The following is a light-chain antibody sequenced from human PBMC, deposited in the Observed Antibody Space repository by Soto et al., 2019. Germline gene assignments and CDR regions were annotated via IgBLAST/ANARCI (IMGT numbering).Light chain of an antibody. CDR1: QSISSW. V-gene: IGKV1-5*01. CDR2: DAS. Sequence: DIQMTQSPSTLSASVGDRVTITCRASQSISSWLAWYQQKPGKAPNLLIYDASNLESGVPSRFSGSGSGTEFTLTISSRQPDDFATYYCQQYNSYWTFGQGTKVEVK. J-gene: IGKJ1*01. CDR3: QQYNSYWT.